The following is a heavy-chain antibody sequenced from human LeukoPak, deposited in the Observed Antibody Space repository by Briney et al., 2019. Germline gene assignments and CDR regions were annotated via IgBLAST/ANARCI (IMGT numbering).Heavy chain of an antibody. D-gene: IGHD6-13*01. CDR2: IYYSGST. J-gene: IGHJ4*02. V-gene: IGHV4-59*01. Sequence: SETLSLTCTVSGGSISSYYWSWIRQPPGKGLEWIGYIYYSGSTNYNPSLKSRVTISVDTSKNQFSLKLSSVTAADTAVYYCARYRIAAAGIAYDYWGQGTLVTVSS. CDR3: ARYRIAAAGIAYDY. CDR1: GGSISSYY.